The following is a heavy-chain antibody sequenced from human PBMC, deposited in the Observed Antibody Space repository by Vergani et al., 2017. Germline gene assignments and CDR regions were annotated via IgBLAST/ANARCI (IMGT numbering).Heavy chain of an antibody. J-gene: IGHJ4*02. D-gene: IGHD5-24*01. CDR1: GGSFSGYY. CDR2: INHSGST. Sequence: QVQLQQWGAGLLKPSETLSLTCAVYGGSFSGYYWNWIRQPPGKGLEWIGEINHSGSTYYNPSLKSRVTISVDTSKNQFSLKLSSVTAADTAVYYCARHKSLVDGYIAVGYFDYWGQGTLVTVSS. CDR3: ARHKSLVDGYIAVGYFDY. V-gene: IGHV4-34*01.